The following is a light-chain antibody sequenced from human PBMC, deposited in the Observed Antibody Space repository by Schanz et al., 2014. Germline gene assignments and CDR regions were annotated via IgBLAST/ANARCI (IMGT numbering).Light chain of an antibody. CDR3: SSYTSSSTRV. CDR1: SSDVGAYDY. CDR2: DVR. J-gene: IGLJ1*01. V-gene: IGLV2-14*03. Sequence: QSALTQPASVSGSPGQSITISCTGTSSDVGAYDYVSWYQQHPGKVPKLMIYDVRNRPSGVSDRFSGSKSGNTASLSVSGLQAEDEADYYCSSYTSSSTRVFGTGTKVTVL.